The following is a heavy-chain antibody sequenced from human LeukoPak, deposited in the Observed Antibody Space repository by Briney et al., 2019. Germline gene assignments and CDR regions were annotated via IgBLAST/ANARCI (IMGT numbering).Heavy chain of an antibody. D-gene: IGHD5-24*01. Sequence: GGSLRLSCAASGFTFSSYGMHWVRQAPGKGLEWVAVISYDGSNKYYADSVKGRFTISRDNSKNTLYLQMNSLRAEDTAVYHCAKVLEKEMATNTYYYYGMDVWGQGTTVTVSS. J-gene: IGHJ6*02. CDR3: AKVLEKEMATNTYYYYGMDV. V-gene: IGHV3-30*18. CDR2: ISYDGSNK. CDR1: GFTFSSYG.